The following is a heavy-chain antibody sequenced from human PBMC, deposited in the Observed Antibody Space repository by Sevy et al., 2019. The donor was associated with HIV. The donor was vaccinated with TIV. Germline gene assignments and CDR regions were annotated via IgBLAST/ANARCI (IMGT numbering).Heavy chain of an antibody. CDR2: ISYDGSNK. J-gene: IGHJ6*02. V-gene: IGHV3-30*18. CDR3: AKDRRNGAGAFYYYYYGMDV. Sequence: GGSLRLSCAASGFTFSSYGMHWVRQAPGKGLEWEAVISYDGSNKYYADSVKGRFTISRDNSKNTLYLQMNSLRAEDTAVYYCAKDRRNGAGAFYYYYYGMDVWGQGTTVTVSS. D-gene: IGHD2-8*01. CDR1: GFTFSSYG.